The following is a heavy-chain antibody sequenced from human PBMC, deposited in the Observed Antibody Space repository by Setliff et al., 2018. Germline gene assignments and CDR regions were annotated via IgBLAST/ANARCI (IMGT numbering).Heavy chain of an antibody. CDR1: GFTFSNSE. D-gene: IGHD6-19*01. J-gene: IGHJ4*02. Sequence: GSLRLSCAASGFTFSNSEMNWVRQAPGKGLEWIAFINGSGSIIYYADSVKGRFTVSRDNAKNSLYLQMSSLRAEDTAIYYCASPQAVGNYLGHWGQGTLVTVSS. V-gene: IGHV3-48*03. CDR3: ASPQAVGNYLGH. CDR2: INGSGSII.